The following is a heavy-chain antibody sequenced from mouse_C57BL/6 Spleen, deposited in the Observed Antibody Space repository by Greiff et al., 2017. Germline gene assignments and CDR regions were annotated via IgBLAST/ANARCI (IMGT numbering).Heavy chain of an antibody. CDR3: ARYRAYYKGAMDY. CDR1: GFTFTDYY. D-gene: IGHD2-12*01. V-gene: IGHV7-3*01. CDR2: IRNKANGYTT. Sequence: EVQGVESGGGLVQPGGSLSLSCAASGFTFTDYYMSWVRQPPGKALEWLGFIRNKANGYTTEYSASVKGRFTISRDNSQSILYLQMNALRAEDSATYYCARYRAYYKGAMDYWGQGTSVTVSS. J-gene: IGHJ4*01.